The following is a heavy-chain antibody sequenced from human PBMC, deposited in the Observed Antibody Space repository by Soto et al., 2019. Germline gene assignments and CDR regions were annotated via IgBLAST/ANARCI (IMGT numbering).Heavy chain of an antibody. Sequence: QVQLLHSGAEVKRPGSSMKVSCKASGGTLNSYTISWVRQAPGQGPEWMGRIITILNTPEYAQKFQDRVTITADTSTNTAYMELRTLESEDTAIYYCATGGDCRGGSCYSKFDYWGQGTLVTVSS. CDR2: IITILNTP. D-gene: IGHD2-15*01. CDR1: GGTLNSYT. J-gene: IGHJ4*02. V-gene: IGHV1-69*08. CDR3: ATGGDCRGGSCYSKFDY.